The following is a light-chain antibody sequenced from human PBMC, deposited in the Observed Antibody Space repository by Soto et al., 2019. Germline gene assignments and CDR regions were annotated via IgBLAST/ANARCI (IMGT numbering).Light chain of an antibody. J-gene: IGKJ1*01. CDR1: QSVKNNY. CDR3: HQRQSWPRT. CDR2: GAS. V-gene: IGKV3-20*01. Sequence: EIVLTQSPGTLSLSPGERATLSCRASQSVKNNYLAWFQQKGGQAPRLLIYGASSRPTGIPDRFSGSGSGTDFTLTINSLAPEDFAIYYCHQRQSWPRTFGQGTKVDIK.